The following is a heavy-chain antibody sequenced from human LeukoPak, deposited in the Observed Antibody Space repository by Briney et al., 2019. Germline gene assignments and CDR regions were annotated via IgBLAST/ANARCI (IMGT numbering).Heavy chain of an antibody. J-gene: IGHJ6*02. CDR1: GFTFSSYA. CDR3: ARERITIFGVADYYYYGMDV. Sequence: GGSLRLSCAASGFTFSSYAMHWVRQAPGKGLEWVAVISYDGSNKYYADSVKGRFTISRDNSKNTLYLQMNSLRAEDTAVYYCARERITIFGVADYYYYGMDVWGQGTTVTVSS. D-gene: IGHD3-3*01. V-gene: IGHV3-30-3*01. CDR2: ISYDGSNK.